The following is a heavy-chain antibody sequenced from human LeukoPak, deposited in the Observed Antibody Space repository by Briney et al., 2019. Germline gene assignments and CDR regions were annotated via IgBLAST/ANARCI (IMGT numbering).Heavy chain of an antibody. J-gene: IGHJ4*02. V-gene: IGHV4-39*01. CDR1: GGSISSSSYY. D-gene: IGHD6-19*01. CDR2: IYYSGST. CDR3: ATQLDQYSSEGPIDY. Sequence: PSETLSLTCTVSGGSISSSSYYWGWVRQPPGKGLEWIGSIYYSGSTYYNPSLKSRVTISVDTSKNQFSLKLSSVTAADTAVYYCATQLDQYSSEGPIDYWGQGTLVTVSS.